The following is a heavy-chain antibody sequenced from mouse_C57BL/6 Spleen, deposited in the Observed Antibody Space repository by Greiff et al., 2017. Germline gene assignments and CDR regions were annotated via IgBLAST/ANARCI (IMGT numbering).Heavy chain of an antibody. Sequence: EVQLQQSGAELVRPGASVKLSCTASGFNIKDSYMHWVKQRPEQGLEWIGRIDPEDGDTEYAPKFQGKATMTADTSSNTAYLQLSSLTSEDTAVYYCTSNYYGSTCFAYWGQVTLVTVSA. CDR3: TSNYYGSTCFAY. J-gene: IGHJ3*01. CDR2: IDPEDGDT. D-gene: IGHD1-1*01. V-gene: IGHV14-1*01. CDR1: GFNIKDSY.